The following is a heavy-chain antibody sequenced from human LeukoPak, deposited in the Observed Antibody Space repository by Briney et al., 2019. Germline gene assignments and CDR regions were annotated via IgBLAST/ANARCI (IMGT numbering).Heavy chain of an antibody. J-gene: IGHJ3*02. D-gene: IGHD1-26*01. Sequence: GGSLRLSCAASGFSFSTYAISWVRQAPGKGLEWVSCISTTSSYIFYADSVRGRFTISRDNAKNSLYLQMDSLRAEDTAVYYCARGGTITLYAFEIWGQGTMVTVSS. CDR2: ISTTSSYI. V-gene: IGHV3-21*01. CDR3: ARGGTITLYAFEI. CDR1: GFSFSTYA.